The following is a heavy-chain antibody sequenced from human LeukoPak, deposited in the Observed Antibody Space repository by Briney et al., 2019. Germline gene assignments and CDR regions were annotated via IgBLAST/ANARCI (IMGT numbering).Heavy chain of an antibody. CDR3: ARVDYYDSSGYYYVYHLPPHFDY. Sequence: PGGSLRLSCAVSGFTFSSYWMSWVRQAPGKGLEWVANIKQDGSEKYYVDSVKGRFTISRDNAKNSLYLQMNSLRAEDTAVYYCARVDYYDSSGYYYVYHLPPHFDYWGQGTLVTVSS. V-gene: IGHV3-7*01. J-gene: IGHJ4*02. CDR1: GFTFSSYW. D-gene: IGHD3-22*01. CDR2: IKQDGSEK.